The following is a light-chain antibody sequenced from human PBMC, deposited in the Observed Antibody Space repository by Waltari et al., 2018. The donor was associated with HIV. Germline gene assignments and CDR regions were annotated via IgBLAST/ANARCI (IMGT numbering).Light chain of an antibody. V-gene: IGKV3-15*01. CDR1: QSVSSN. J-gene: IGKJ2*02. CDR2: GAS. Sequence: EIVMTQSPATLSVSPGERATLSCRASQSVSSNVAWYQQKPGQAPRLLIYGASTRATGIPAGFRGSGSGPEFTLTISSLQSEDFAVYYCQQYNNWPPGTFGQGTKLEI. CDR3: QQYNNWPPGT.